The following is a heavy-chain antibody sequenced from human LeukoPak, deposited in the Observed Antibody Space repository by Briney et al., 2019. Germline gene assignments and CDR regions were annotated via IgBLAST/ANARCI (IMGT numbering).Heavy chain of an antibody. Sequence: GGSLRLSCADSGFTFSSCGMNWVRQAPGKGLEWVSYISSSSSTIYYADSVKGRFTISRDNAKNSLYLQMNSLRAEDTAVYYCVRDTAMGPYYYYYMDVWGKGTTVTVSS. CDR3: VRDTAMGPYYYYYMDV. CDR1: GFTFSSCG. J-gene: IGHJ6*03. D-gene: IGHD5-18*01. V-gene: IGHV3-48*01. CDR2: ISSSSSTI.